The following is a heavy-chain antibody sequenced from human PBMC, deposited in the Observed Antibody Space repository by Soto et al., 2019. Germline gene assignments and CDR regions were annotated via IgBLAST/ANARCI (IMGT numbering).Heavy chain of an antibody. CDR1: GFTFSSYG. CDR2: ISYDGSNK. Sequence: GGSLRLSCAASGFTFSSYGMHWVRKAPGKGLEWVAVISYDGSNKYYADSVKGRFTISRDNSKNTLYLRMNSLRAEDTAVYYCAKTRTMVRGVIPNWFDPLGQENLVIVSS. CDR3: AKTRTMVRGVIPNWFDP. J-gene: IGHJ5*02. V-gene: IGHV3-30*18. D-gene: IGHD3-10*01.